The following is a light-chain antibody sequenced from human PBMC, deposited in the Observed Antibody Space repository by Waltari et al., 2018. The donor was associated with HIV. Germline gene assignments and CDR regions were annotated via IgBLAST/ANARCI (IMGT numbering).Light chain of an antibody. CDR3: QQRNSWPPTLT. V-gene: IGKV3-11*01. J-gene: IGKJ4*01. CDR2: EAS. CDR1: ESLSNY. Sequence: IVVTQSPATLSLSPGERATLSCRASESLSNYLVWYQQKPGQAPRLLIYEASKRATGIPARFSGSQAGTEFTLTISNLEPEDFAVYFCQQRNSWPPTLTFAGGTRVEI.